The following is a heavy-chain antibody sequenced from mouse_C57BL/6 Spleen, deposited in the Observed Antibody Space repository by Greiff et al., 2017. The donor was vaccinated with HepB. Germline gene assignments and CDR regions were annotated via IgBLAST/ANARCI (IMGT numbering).Heavy chain of an antibody. CDR2: IYPGDGDT. CDR1: GYAFSSSW. D-gene: IGHD1-1*01. V-gene: IGHV1-82*01. J-gene: IGHJ2*01. Sequence: VQLQHSGPELVKPGASVKISCKASGYAFSSSWMNWVKQRPGKGLEWIGRIYPGDGDTNYNGKFKGKATLTADKSSSTAYMQLSSLTSEDSAVYFCARSVVDLYYFDYWGQGTTLTVSS. CDR3: ARSVVDLYYFDY.